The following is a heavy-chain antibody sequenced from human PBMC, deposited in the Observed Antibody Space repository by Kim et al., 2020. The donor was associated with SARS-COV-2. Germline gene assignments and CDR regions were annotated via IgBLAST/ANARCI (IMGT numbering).Heavy chain of an antibody. CDR1: GDSISSSSYY. CDR2: INYAGYT. J-gene: IGHJ6*02. V-gene: IGHV4-39*07. Sequence: SETLSLTCSVSGDSISSSSYYWAWVRQSPEKGLEGIGNINYAGYTYYNPSLKSRVTIFVDLSKNQFSLEVRSVTAADTAAYYCVRDHYSYGNDPCGPGT. CDR3: VRDHYSYGNDP.